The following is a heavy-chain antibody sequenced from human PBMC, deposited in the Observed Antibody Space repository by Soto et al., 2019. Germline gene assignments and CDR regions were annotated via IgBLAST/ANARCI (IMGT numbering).Heavy chain of an antibody. Sequence: ASVKVSSKASGYTFTSYYMHWVRQAPGQGLEWMGIINPTDGSTIYAQKFQGRVTMTRDTTTSTVYMELSSLRSEGTALYYCARDDGFAGDYDFWSGNYAKPRRASDPCGQATLVTGFS. CDR2: INPTDGST. D-gene: IGHD3-3*01. V-gene: IGHV1-46*01. CDR1: GYTFTSYY. J-gene: IGHJ5*02. CDR3: ARDDGFAGDYDFWSGNYAKPRRASDP.